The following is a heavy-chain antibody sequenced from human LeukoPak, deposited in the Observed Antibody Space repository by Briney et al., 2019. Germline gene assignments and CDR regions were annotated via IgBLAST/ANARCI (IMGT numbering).Heavy chain of an antibody. CDR1: GFTFSSYA. J-gene: IGHJ6*03. CDR2: ISSSSSTI. D-gene: IGHD2-2*01. V-gene: IGHV3-48*01. CDR3: ARGYCSSTSCSPKRYYYYMDV. Sequence: GGSLRLSCAASGFTFSSYAMSWVRQAPGKGLEWVSYISSSSSTIYYADSVKGRFTISRDNAKNSLYLQMNSLRAEDTAVYYCARGYCSSTSCSPKRYYYYMDVWGKGTTVTVSS.